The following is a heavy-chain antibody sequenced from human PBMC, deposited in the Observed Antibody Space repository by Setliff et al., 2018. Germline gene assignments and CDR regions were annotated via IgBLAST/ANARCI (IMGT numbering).Heavy chain of an antibody. CDR3: ARLAVRNTVYYYFTDV. CDR1: GYTFSNYW. Sequence: GESLKISCQGSGYTFSNYWIGWVRQMPGKGLEWMGVIYPGDSDTRYSPSFKGQVTISADKSISTAYLQWSSLEASDTAMYYCARLAVRNTVYYYFTDVWGKGTSVTVSS. CDR2: IYPGDSDT. D-gene: IGHD2-2*02. J-gene: IGHJ6*03. V-gene: IGHV5-51*01.